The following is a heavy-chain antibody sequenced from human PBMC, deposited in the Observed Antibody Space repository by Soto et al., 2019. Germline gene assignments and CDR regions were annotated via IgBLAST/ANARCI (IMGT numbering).Heavy chain of an antibody. J-gene: IGHJ5*01. D-gene: IGHD5-12*01. Sequence: QVQLVQSGAEVRKPGASVKVSCKASGFNFTDHYMHWVRQAPGQGLEWMGWINPNSGGTKDAQNFQDWVTMTRDTSVSTMYMELRRLRSDDTAVYYCARDRVVSAYDFTCFDSWGQGTLVTVSS. CDR2: INPNSGGT. CDR3: ARDRVVSAYDFTCFDS. V-gene: IGHV1-2*04. CDR1: GFNFTDHY.